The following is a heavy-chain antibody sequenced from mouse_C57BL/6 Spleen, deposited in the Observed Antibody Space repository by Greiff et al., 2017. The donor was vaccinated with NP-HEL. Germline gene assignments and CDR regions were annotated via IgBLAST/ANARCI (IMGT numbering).Heavy chain of an antibody. Sequence: VQLQQSGPELVKPGASVKLSCKASGYTFTDYWMHWVKQRPGQGLEWIGNINPSNGGTNYNEKFKSKATVTVDKSSSTAYMQLSSLTSDDSAVYVCASEDGYYVVAYWGQGTRVTVSA. J-gene: IGHJ3*01. CDR3: ASEDGYYVVAY. CDR2: INPSNGGT. CDR1: GYTFTDYW. V-gene: IGHV1-53*01. D-gene: IGHD2-3*01.